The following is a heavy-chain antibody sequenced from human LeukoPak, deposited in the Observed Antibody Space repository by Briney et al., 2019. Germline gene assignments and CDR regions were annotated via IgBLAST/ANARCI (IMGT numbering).Heavy chain of an antibody. CDR1: GGTFSSYA. J-gene: IGHJ6*03. D-gene: IGHD2-15*01. CDR3: ARGLRYCSGGRCYFSPPYYYYMDV. CDR2: IIPIFGTA. Sequence: GASVKVSCKASGGTFSSYAISWVRQAPGQGLEWMGGIIPIFGTANYAQKFQGRVTITADESTSTAYMELSSLRSEDTAVYYCARGLRYCSGGRCYFSPPYYYYMDVWGKGTTVTISS. V-gene: IGHV1-69*13.